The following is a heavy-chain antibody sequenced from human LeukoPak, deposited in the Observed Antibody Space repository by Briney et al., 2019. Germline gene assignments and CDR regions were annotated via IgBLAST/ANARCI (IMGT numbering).Heavy chain of an antibody. CDR2: IIPIFGTA. V-gene: IGHV1-69*13. Sequence: ASVKVSCKASGFTFTSYDINWVRQAPGQGLEWMGGIIPIFGTANYAQKFQGRVTITADESTSTAYMELSSLRSEDTAVYYCARAPDDSGSYSYFDYWGQGTLVTVSS. J-gene: IGHJ4*02. D-gene: IGHD1-26*01. CDR1: GFTFTSYD. CDR3: ARAPDDSGSYSYFDY.